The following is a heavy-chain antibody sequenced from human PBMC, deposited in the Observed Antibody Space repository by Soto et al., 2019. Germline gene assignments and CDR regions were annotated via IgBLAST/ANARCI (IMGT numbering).Heavy chain of an antibody. D-gene: IGHD3-16*02. CDR3: TTEGRDGGGLHYDYVWGSYRYTGLDY. CDR2: IKSKSDGGTT. V-gene: IGHV3-15*07. J-gene: IGHJ4*02. CDR1: GFTFSNAW. Sequence: GGSLRLSCAASGFTFSNAWMNWVRQAPGKGLEWVGRIKSKSDGGTTDYAAPVKGRFTISRDASKNTLYLQMNSLKTEDTAVYYCTTEGRDGGGLHYDYVWGSYRYTGLDYWGQGTLVTVSS.